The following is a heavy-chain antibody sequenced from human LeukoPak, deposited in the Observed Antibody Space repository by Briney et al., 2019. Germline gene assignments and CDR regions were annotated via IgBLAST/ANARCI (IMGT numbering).Heavy chain of an antibody. CDR2: IIPILGIA. V-gene: IGHV1-69*04. CDR3: AREAFVVVVPAAKYYFDY. J-gene: IGHJ4*02. D-gene: IGHD2-2*01. Sequence: SVKVSCKASGGTFSSYAISWVRQAPGQGLEWMGRIIPILGIANYAQKFQGRVTITADKSTSTAYMELSSLRSEDTAVYYCAREAFVVVVPAAKYYFDYWGQGTLVTVSS. CDR1: GGTFSSYA.